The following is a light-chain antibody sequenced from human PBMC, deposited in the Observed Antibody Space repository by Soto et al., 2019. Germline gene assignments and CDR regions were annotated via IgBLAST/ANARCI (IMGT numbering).Light chain of an antibody. CDR3: QQYSNWPLT. V-gene: IGKV3-11*01. CDR1: QSVSSY. J-gene: IGKJ4*01. Sequence: EIVLTQSPATLSLSPGERATLSCRASQSVSSYLAWYQQKPGQAPRLLIYGTSTRATGIPVRFSGSGSGTDFTLTISSLQPEDFAVYYCQQYSNWPLTFGGGTKVDI. CDR2: GTS.